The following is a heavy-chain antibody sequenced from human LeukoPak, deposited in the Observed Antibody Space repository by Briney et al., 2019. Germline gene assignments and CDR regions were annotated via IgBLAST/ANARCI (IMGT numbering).Heavy chain of an antibody. V-gene: IGHV1-2*02. CDR3: AKDGPDYGSENWFDP. D-gene: IGHD3-10*01. CDR1: GYTFTGYY. Sequence: ASVKVSCKASGYTFTGYYIHWVRQAPGQGLEWMGWINPNSGGTEYAQKFQGRVTMTRDTSISTTYMELSRLRSDDTAVYHCAKDGPDYGSENWFDPWGQGTLVTVSS. J-gene: IGHJ5*02. CDR2: INPNSGGT.